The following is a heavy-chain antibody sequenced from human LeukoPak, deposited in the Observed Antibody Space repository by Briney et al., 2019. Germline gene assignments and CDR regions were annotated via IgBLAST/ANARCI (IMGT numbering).Heavy chain of an antibody. Sequence: GGSLTLSCAASGFSFSNYYMSWIRQAPGKGLEWVSYISSSGSTIYYADSVKGPFTISRDNAENSLYLQMHSLRAVDTAVYYCARDPGDYWAHNWFDPWGQGTLVTVSS. J-gene: IGHJ5*02. D-gene: IGHD4-17*01. CDR1: GFSFSNYY. CDR3: ARDPGDYWAHNWFDP. CDR2: ISSSGSTI. V-gene: IGHV3-11*01.